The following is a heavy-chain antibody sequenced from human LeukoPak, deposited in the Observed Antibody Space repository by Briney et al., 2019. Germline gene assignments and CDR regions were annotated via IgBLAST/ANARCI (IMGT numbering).Heavy chain of an antibody. CDR3: ARDMGLGYSTGYHSIIQGLDV. D-gene: IGHD5-18*01. J-gene: IGHJ6*02. Sequence: GGSLRLSCAPSGFSVGDKYMAWVRQAPGKGLEWVSVIYSGTTTYYADSVKGRFTISRDTPANTLYLQMNALRPDDTAVYYRARDMGLGYSTGYHSIIQGLDVWGQGTTVTVSS. CDR2: IYSGTTT. V-gene: IGHV3-53*01. CDR1: GFSVGDKY.